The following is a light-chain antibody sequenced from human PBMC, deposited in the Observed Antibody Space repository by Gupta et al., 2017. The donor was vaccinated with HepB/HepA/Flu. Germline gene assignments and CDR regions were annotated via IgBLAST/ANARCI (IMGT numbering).Light chain of an antibody. Sequence: QSALTQPRSVSGSSGQSVPISCTSTSSDVGGYNYVSWYQQHPGKAPKLMIYDVSKRPSGVPDRFSGSKSGNTASLTISGLQADDEADYYCCSYAGSYTWVFGGGTKLTVL. V-gene: IGLV2-11*01. CDR3: CSYAGSYTWV. J-gene: IGLJ2*01. CDR1: SSDVGGYNY. CDR2: DVS.